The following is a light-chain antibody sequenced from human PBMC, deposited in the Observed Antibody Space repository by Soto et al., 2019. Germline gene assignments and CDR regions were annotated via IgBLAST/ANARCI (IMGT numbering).Light chain of an antibody. CDR1: QSISSY. CDR3: QQYHRSLIT. V-gene: IGKV1-39*01. CDR2: AAS. J-gene: IGKJ5*01. Sequence: DIQMTQYPSSLSASVGDRVTITCRASQSISSYLNWYQQKPGKAPKLLIYAASNLQSGVPSRFSGSGSGTDFTLSISSLQPEDFATYYCQQYHRSLITFGQGTRLEI.